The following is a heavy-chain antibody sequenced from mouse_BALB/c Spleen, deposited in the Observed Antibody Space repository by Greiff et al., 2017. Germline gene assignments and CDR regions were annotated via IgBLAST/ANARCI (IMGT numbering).Heavy chain of an antibody. J-gene: IGHJ3*01. CDR3: ARSGGSSLAWFAY. V-gene: IGHV5-17*02. D-gene: IGHD1-1*01. CDR2: SSSGSSTI. Sequence: EVMLVESGGGLVQPGGSRKLSCAASGFTFSSFGMHWVRQAPEKGLEWVAYSSSGSSTIYYADTVKGRFTISRDNPKNTLFLQMTSLRSEDTAMYYCARSGGSSLAWFAYWGQGTLVTVSA. CDR1: GFTFSSFG.